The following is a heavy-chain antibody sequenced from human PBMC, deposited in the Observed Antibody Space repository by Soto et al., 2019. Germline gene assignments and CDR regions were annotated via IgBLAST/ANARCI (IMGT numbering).Heavy chain of an antibody. V-gene: IGHV4-4*07. Sequence: SETLSLTCTVSGGSISSYYWSWIRQPAGKGLEWIGRIYTSGSTNYNPSLKSRVTMSVDTSKNQFSLKLGSVTAADTAVYYCARNYYGSGSRYGMDVWGQGTTVTVSS. CDR1: GGSISSYY. D-gene: IGHD3-10*01. CDR2: IYTSGST. J-gene: IGHJ6*02. CDR3: ARNYYGSGSRYGMDV.